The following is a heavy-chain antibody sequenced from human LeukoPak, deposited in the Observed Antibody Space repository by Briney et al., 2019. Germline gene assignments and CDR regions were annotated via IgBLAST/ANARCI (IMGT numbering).Heavy chain of an antibody. V-gene: IGHV4-59*01. J-gene: IGHJ4*02. CDR3: ARLHRDGSGSYFYDY. Sequence: SETLSLTCTVSGGSISSYYWSWIRQPPGKGLEWIGYIYYSGSTNYNPSLKSRVTISVDTSKNQFSLKLSSVTAADTAVYYCARLHRDGSGSYFYDYWGQGTLVTVSS. CDR2: IYYSGST. D-gene: IGHD3-10*01. CDR1: GGSISSYY.